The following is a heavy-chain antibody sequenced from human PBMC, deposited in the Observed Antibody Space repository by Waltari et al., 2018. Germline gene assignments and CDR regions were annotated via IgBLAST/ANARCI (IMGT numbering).Heavy chain of an antibody. Sequence: EVQLLESGGGLVQPGGSLRLSCAASGFTFSSYAMSWVRPAPGQGLEWVSAIGGSGGSTYYADSVKGRFTISRDNSKNTLYLQMNSLRAEDTAVYYCAEVGYSGYDPMIVVGPFDYWGQGTLVTVSS. CDR1: GFTFSSYA. CDR3: AEVGYSGYDPMIVVGPFDY. D-gene: IGHD5-12*01. V-gene: IGHV3-23*01. J-gene: IGHJ4*02. CDR2: IGGSGGST.